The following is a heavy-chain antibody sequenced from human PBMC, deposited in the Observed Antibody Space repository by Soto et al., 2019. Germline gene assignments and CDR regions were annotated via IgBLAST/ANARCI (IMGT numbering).Heavy chain of an antibody. J-gene: IGHJ6*02. V-gene: IGHV1-18*01. CDR3: VMVDNYVTPTPQDV. CDR1: GYIFVNYG. Sequence: QVQRVQSGDEVKKPGASVKVSSKASGYIFVNYGIAWVRQAPGQGLEWMGWISPYTGNTHSATKIQGRLTMTTDTSTSTAYMDLGSLTSDDTAVYYCVMVDNYVTPTPQDVWGQGTTVTVSS. D-gene: IGHD3-16*01. CDR2: ISPYTGNT.